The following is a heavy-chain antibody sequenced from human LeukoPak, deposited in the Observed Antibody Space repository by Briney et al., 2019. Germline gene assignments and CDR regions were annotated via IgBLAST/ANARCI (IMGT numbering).Heavy chain of an antibody. V-gene: IGHV4-30-2*01. Sequence: PSETLSLTCAVSGGSISSGGYSWSWIRQPPGKGLEWIGYIYHSGSTYYNPSLKSRVTMSADKSKNQFSLKLTSVTAADTAVYYCARYYYYGMDVWGQGTTVTVSS. J-gene: IGHJ6*02. CDR3: ARYYYYGMDV. CDR1: GGSISSGGYS. CDR2: IYHSGST.